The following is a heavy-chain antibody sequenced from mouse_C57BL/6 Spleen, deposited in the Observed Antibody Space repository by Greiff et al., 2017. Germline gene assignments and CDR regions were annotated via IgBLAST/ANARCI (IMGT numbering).Heavy chain of an antibody. CDR1: GYTFTSYG. J-gene: IGHJ2*01. CDR2: ICPRSGNT. Sequence: QVQLQQSGAELARPGASVKLSCKASGYTFTSYGISWVKQRTGQGLEWIGEICPRSGNTYYNEKFKGQATLTADKASRTAYRELRGLTSEDSAVYFCARSGMVTTYFDFWGQGTTLTVSS. D-gene: IGHD2-2*01. CDR3: ARSGMVTTYFDF. V-gene: IGHV1-81*01.